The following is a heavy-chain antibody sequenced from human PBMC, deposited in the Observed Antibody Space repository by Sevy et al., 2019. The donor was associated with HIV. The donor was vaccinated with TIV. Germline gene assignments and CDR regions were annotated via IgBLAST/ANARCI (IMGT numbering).Heavy chain of an antibody. CDR1: GGSISSYY. V-gene: IGHV4-59*01. CDR3: ARGVNYGGSYYVGVGDYFDY. J-gene: IGHJ4*02. Sequence: SETLSLTCTVSGGSISSYYWSWIRQPPGKGLEWIGYIYYSGSTNYNPSLKSRVTISVDTSKNQFSLKLGSVTAADTAVYYCARGVNYGGSYYVGVGDYFDYWGQGTLVTVSS. D-gene: IGHD1-26*01. CDR2: IYYSGST.